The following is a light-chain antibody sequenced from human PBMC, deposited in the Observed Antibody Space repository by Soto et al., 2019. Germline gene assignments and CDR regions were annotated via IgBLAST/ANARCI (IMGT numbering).Light chain of an antibody. V-gene: IGKV1-39*01. CDR3: QQSYSTLPIT. Sequence: DIQMTQSPSSLSASVGDRFTITCGASQSISSYLNWYQQKPGKAPKLLIYAASSLQSGVPSRFSGSGSGTDFTLTISSLQPEDFATYYCQQSYSTLPITFGQGTRLEIK. J-gene: IGKJ5*01. CDR1: QSISSY. CDR2: AAS.